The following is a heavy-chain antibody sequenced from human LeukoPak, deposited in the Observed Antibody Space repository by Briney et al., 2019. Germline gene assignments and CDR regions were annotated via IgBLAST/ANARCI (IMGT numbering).Heavy chain of an antibody. CDR2: MNPNSGNT. CDR1: GYTFTSYD. CDR3: ARARSSWATLDY. V-gene: IGHV1-8*01. D-gene: IGHD2-2*01. Sequence: GASVKVSCKASGYTFTSYDINWVRQATGQGLEWMGWMNPNSGNTGYAQKLQGRVTMTTDTSTSTAYMELRSLRSDDTAVYYCARARSSWATLDYWGQGTLVTVSS. J-gene: IGHJ4*02.